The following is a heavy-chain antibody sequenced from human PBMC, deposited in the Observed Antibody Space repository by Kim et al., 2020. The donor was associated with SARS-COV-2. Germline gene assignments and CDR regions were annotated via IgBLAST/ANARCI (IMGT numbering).Heavy chain of an antibody. J-gene: IGHJ4*02. D-gene: IGHD2-15*01. Sequence: SGGSTPYADSVKGRFTISRDNSKNTVYLQMNSLRVEDTAVYFCASGLAQGIWGQGTLVTVSS. V-gene: IGHV3-53*01. CDR3: ASGLAQGI. CDR2: SGGST.